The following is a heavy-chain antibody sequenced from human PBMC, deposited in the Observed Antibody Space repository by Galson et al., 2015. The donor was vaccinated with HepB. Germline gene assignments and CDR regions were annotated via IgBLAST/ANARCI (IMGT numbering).Heavy chain of an antibody. V-gene: IGHV6-1*01. Sequence: CAISGDSVSTNSAAWNWIRQSPSRGLEWLGRTYYRSKWYNDYAVSVKSRMTINPDTSKNQFSLQLNSVTPEDTALYYCARGRVSAFDIWGQGTLVTVSS. J-gene: IGHJ4*02. D-gene: IGHD3-9*01. CDR2: TYYRSKWYN. CDR1: GDSVSTNSAA. CDR3: ARGRVSAFDI.